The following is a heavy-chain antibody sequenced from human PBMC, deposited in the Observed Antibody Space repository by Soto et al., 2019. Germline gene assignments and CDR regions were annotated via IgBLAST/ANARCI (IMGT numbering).Heavy chain of an antibody. V-gene: IGHV3-30*18. CDR1: GFTFSSYD. J-gene: IGHJ6*02. CDR3: AKAIGYGMDV. CDR2: ISYDGSNK. D-gene: IGHD3-16*01. Sequence: QVQLVESGGGVVQPGRSLRLSCAASGFTFSSYDMHWVRQAPGKGLEWVAVISYDGSNKYYADSVKGRFTISRDNSKNTLYLQMNSLRAEDTAVYYCAKAIGYGMDVWGQGTTVTVSS.